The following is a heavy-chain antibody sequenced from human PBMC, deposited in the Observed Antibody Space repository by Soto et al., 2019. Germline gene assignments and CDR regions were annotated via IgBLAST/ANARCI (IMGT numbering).Heavy chain of an antibody. CDR1: GYTLTELS. CDR3: ATVTRYYYDSSGHPQIAAFDI. V-gene: IGHV1-24*01. CDR2: FDPEDGET. D-gene: IGHD3-22*01. Sequence: ASVKVSCKVSGYTLTELSMHWVRQAPGKGLEWMGGFDPEDGETIYAQKFQGRVTMTEDTSTDTAYMELSSLRSEDTAVYYCATVTRYYYDSSGHPQIAAFDIWGQGTMVTVSS. J-gene: IGHJ3*02.